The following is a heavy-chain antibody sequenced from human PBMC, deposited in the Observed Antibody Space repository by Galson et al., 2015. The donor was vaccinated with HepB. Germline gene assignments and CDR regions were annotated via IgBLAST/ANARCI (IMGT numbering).Heavy chain of an antibody. J-gene: IGHJ5*02. CDR3: ARDVFGSDTAMALEGWFDP. V-gene: IGHV4-31*03. CDR2: IYYSGST. CDR1: GGSISSGGYY. D-gene: IGHD5-18*01. Sequence: TLSLTCTVSGGSISSGGYYWSWIRQHPGKGLEWIGYIYYSGSTYYNPSLKSRVTISVDTSKNQFSLKLSSVTAADTAVYYCARDVFGSDTAMALEGWFDPWGQGTLVTVSS.